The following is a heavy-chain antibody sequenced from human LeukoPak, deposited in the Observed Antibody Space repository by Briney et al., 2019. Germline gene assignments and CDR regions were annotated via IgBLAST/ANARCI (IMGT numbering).Heavy chain of an antibody. Sequence: PGGSLRLSCAASGFTFSSYALHWVRQAPGKGLEYVSAISSNGGSTYYANSVKGRFTISRDNSKNTLYLQMGSLRAEDMAVYYCARWSSGYYYDYWGQGTLVTVSS. V-gene: IGHV3-64*01. J-gene: IGHJ4*02. CDR2: ISSNGGST. D-gene: IGHD3-22*01. CDR1: GFTFSSYA. CDR3: ARWSSGYYYDY.